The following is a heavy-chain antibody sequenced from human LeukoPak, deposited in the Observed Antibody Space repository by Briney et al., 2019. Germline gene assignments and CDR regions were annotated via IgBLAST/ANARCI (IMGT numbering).Heavy chain of an antibody. CDR1: GASIRNISHY. V-gene: IGHV4-39*02. J-gene: IGHJ4*02. D-gene: IGHD4-17*01. Sequence: SETLSLTCIVSGASIRNISHYWAWIRQPPGKGLEWIGNVYYNGDTYSNPSLKSRVTQAIETSKSHFSLKLSSATAADTAVYYCARLLYDFGDHYIDFWGPGTLVTVSS. CDR2: VYYNGDT. CDR3: ARLLYDFGDHYIDF.